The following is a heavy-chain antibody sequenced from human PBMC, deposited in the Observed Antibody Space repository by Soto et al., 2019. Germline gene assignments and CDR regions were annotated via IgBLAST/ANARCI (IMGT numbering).Heavy chain of an antibody. V-gene: IGHV1-18*01. CDR1: GYTFTNFG. CDR3: TRVIPGVDAWFGP. J-gene: IGHJ5*02. CDR2: ISAYTDTP. D-gene: IGHD2-2*01. Sequence: QVQLVQSGAEVKKPGASVKVSCRASGYTFTNFGVTWVRRAPGQWLEWMGWISAYTDTPNYAQKFQGRVTMTIDTSTGTAYRDLRSLTSDDTAVYYCTRVIPGVDAWFGPWSQGTLVTVSS.